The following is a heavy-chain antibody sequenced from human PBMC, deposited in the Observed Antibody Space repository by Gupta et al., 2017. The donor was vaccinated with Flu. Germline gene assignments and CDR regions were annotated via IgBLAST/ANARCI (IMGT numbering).Heavy chain of an antibody. J-gene: IGHJ2*01. V-gene: IGHV3-23*01. Sequence: AITWVRQAPGKGLEWVGTVSGSGDSLYYADSVRGRFTISRDNSKNTVYVEVNSLRADDTAVYFCAKDKTIGKYPEFYYDLWGRGPLVTVSS. CDR1: A. CDR2: VSGSGDSL. D-gene: IGHD3-10*01. CDR3: AKDKTIGKYPEFYYDL.